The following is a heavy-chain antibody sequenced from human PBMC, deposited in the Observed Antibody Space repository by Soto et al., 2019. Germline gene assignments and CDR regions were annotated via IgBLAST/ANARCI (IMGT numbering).Heavy chain of an antibody. D-gene: IGHD4-17*01. V-gene: IGHV1-8*01. J-gene: IGHJ3*02. CDR2: XNPXSXXX. CDR3: ARDLRPDAFDI. Sequence: APVKGPRKACGYRIASCYRNWVRQATGQGLEWXGXXNPXSXXXGXXXXFQGRVTMTRNTSISTAYIELSSLRSEDTAVYYCARDLRPDAFDIWGQGTMVTVSS. CDR1: GYRIASCY.